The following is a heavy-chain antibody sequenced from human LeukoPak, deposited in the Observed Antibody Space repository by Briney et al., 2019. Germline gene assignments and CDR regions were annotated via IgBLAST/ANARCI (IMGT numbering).Heavy chain of an antibody. V-gene: IGHV4-59*01. CDR2: IYYSGST. Sequence: SETLSLTCTVSGGSISSYYWSRIRQPPGKGLEWIGYIYYSGSTNYNPSLKSRVTISVDTSKNQFSLKLSSVTAADTAVYYCARDASHRRCGVGGGGSCYDFDYWGQGTLVTVSS. D-gene: IGHD2-15*01. J-gene: IGHJ4*02. CDR3: ARDASHRRCGVGGGGSCYDFDY. CDR1: GGSISSYY.